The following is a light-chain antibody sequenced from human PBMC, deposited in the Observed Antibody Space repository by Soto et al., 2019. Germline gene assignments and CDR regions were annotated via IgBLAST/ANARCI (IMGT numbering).Light chain of an antibody. CDR1: QSVLYTSNNKNY. Sequence: DIVMTQSPDSLPVSLGERATMNCKSSQSVLYTSNNKNYLAWYQQKPGQSPKLLIYWASTRESGVPDRFSGSGSGTDFTLTISSLQAEDVAVYYCQQYYSNPRTFGQGTKVDIK. V-gene: IGKV4-1*01. J-gene: IGKJ1*01. CDR3: QQYYSNPRT. CDR2: WAS.